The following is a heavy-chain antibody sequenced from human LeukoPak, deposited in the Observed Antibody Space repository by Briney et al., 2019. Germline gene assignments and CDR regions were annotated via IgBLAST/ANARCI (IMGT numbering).Heavy chain of an antibody. D-gene: IGHD4/OR15-4a*01. CDR1: GFTFSSYS. V-gene: IGHV3-21*01. CDR2: ISSSSSYI. CDR3: ARDTDNYGAGTDAFDS. J-gene: IGHJ3*02. Sequence: GGSLRLSCAASGFTFSSYSMNWVRQAPGKGLEWVSSISSSSSYIYYADSVKGRFTISRDNAKNSLYLQMNSLRAEDTAVYYCARDTDNYGAGTDAFDSWGQGTMVTVSS.